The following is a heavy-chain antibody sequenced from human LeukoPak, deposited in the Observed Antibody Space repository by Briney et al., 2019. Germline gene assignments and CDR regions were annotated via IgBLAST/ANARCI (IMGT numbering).Heavy chain of an antibody. V-gene: IGHV3-33*06. Sequence: PGGSLRLSCAASGFTFRNYGMHWVRQAPGKGLEWVALIWYDGSNQDYADSVRGRFTVSRDNSKNTLYLQMNSLRVEDTAVYYCAKTAPYYFDFWGQGTLVTVSS. CDR3: AKTAPYYFDF. D-gene: IGHD2-21*02. J-gene: IGHJ4*02. CDR1: GFTFRNYG. CDR2: IWYDGSNQ.